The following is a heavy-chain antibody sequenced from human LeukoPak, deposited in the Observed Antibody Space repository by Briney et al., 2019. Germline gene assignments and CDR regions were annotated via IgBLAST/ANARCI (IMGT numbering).Heavy chain of an antibody. Sequence: PSETLSLTCAVYGGSFSGYYWSWIRQPPGKGLEWIGEINHSGSTNYNLSLKSRVTISVDTSKNQFSLKLSSVTAADTAVYYCATLTPIVVVPAAIGGFFDYWGQGTLVTVSS. CDR1: GGSFSGYY. V-gene: IGHV4-34*01. J-gene: IGHJ4*02. CDR2: INHSGST. D-gene: IGHD2-2*02. CDR3: ATLTPIVVVPAAIGGFFDY.